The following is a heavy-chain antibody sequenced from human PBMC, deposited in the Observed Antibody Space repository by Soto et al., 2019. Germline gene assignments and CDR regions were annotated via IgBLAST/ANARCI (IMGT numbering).Heavy chain of an antibody. CDR1: GGSISSGGYS. CDR2: LEHRRMG. Sequence: PSETLSLTCAVSGGSISSGGYSWSWIRQPPGKGLEWIGNLEHRRMGNNDHPVRRRVTKTKNNSKTQFSLKLSSVTAADTAVYYCARVGGAAAGDFDYWGQGTLVTVSS. V-gene: IGHV4-30-2*01. D-gene: IGHD6-13*01. CDR3: ARVGGAAAGDFDY. J-gene: IGHJ4*02.